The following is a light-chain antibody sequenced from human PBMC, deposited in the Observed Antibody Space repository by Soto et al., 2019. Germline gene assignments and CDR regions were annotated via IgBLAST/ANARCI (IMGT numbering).Light chain of an antibody. V-gene: IGLV2-8*01. CDR1: SSDVGGYNY. CDR3: AAWDDSLRGWV. CDR2: EVN. J-gene: IGLJ3*02. Sequence: QSVLTQPPSASGSPGQSVAISCTGTSSDVGGYNYVSWYQQHPGKAPKLMIYEVNKRPSGVPDRFSGSKSGNTASLTVSGLQAEDEADYYCAAWDDSLRGWVFGGGTKVTVL.